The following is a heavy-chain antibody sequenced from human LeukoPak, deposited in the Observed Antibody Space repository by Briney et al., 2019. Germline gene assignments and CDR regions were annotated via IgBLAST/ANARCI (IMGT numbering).Heavy chain of an antibody. CDR2: ISSSSTYI. CDR1: GFTFSSYN. D-gene: IGHD3-10*01. CDR3: AGGAGGAGFVN. V-gene: IGHV3-21*01. Sequence: GGSLRLSCAASGFTFSSYNMNWVRQAPGKGLEWVSSISSSSTYIYYADSMKGRFTISRDNAKNSLSLQMNSLRAEDTAVYYCAGGAGGAGFVNWGQGTLVT. J-gene: IGHJ4*02.